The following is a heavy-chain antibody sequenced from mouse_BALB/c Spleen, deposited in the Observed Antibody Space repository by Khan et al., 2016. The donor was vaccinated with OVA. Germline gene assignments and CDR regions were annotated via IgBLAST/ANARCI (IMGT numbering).Heavy chain of an antibody. CDR1: GYTFTNYG. CDR2: INTYTGEP. CDR3: ARGASYWYVDV. Sequence: QIQLVQSGPELKKPGETVKISCKASGYTFTNYGMNWVKQAPGKGLKWMGWINTYTGEPTYTDDFKGRFAFSLETSASPAYLQINNLKNEDMATYFCARGASYWYVDVWGAGTTVTVSA. J-gene: IGHJ1*01. V-gene: IGHV9-1*02.